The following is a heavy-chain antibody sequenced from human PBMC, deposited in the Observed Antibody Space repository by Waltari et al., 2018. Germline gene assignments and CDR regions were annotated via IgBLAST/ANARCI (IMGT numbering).Heavy chain of an antibody. CDR2: IVPMTGVS. CDR1: GGPLSRTT. J-gene: IGHJ4*02. D-gene: IGHD6-13*01. Sequence: QVQLVQSGPEVKKPGSSVRVSCKASGGPLSRTTLTWVRQGPGQGLEWMGKIVPMTGVSKNAQSLQGRVTMTADTITNTVYMEISNLTFEDTAVYYCARLWGSSSWKKNDLDFWGQGTLVTVSS. CDR3: ARLWGSSSWKKNDLDF. V-gene: IGHV1-69*02.